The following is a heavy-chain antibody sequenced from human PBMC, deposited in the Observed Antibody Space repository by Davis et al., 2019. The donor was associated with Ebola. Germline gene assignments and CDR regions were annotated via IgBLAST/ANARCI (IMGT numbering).Heavy chain of an antibody. CDR3: AQQLGDYGGNALRY. V-gene: IGHV3-64*02. D-gene: IGHD4-23*01. Sequence: PGGSLRLSCAASGFTFSAYSFHWVRQAPGKGLEYVSAITGNGGSTYYADSVKGRFTISRDDAKKSLYLQMDSLRAEDTAVYYCAQQLGDYGGNALRYWGQGTLVTVSS. J-gene: IGHJ4*02. CDR1: GFTFSAYS. CDR2: ITGNGGST.